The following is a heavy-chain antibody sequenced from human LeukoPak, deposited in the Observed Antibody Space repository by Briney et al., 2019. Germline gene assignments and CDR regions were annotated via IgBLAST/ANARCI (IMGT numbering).Heavy chain of an antibody. CDR3: ARDPLPYCSGGSCYSLYYYYYMDV. D-gene: IGHD2-15*01. CDR1: GYTFTGYY. J-gene: IGHJ6*03. CDR2: INPNSGGT. Sequence: ASVKLSCKASGYTFTGYYMHWVRQAPGQGLEWMGWINPNSGGTNYAQKFQGRVTMTRDTSISTAYMELSRLRSDDTAVYYCARDPLPYCSGGSCYSLYYYYYMDVWGRGTTVTISS. V-gene: IGHV1-2*02.